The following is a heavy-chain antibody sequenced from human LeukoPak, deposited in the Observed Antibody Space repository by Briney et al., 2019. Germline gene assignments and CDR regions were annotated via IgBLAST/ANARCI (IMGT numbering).Heavy chain of an antibody. CDR3: AKDFSSGYYYFDY. J-gene: IGHJ4*02. CDR2: INWNSGSK. V-gene: IGHV3-9*01. Sequence: GGSLRLSCAASGFTFDDYAIHWVRQAPGKGLEWVSGINWNSGSKHYAGSAKGRFTISRDNAKNSLYLQMNSLRPEDTALYYCAKDFSSGYYYFDYWGQGTLVTVSS. CDR1: GFTFDDYA. D-gene: IGHD3-22*01.